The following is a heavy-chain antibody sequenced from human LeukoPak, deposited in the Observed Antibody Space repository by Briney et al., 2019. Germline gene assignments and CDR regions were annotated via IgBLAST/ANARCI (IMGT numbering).Heavy chain of an antibody. CDR3: ARGPNSNWSGLDF. CDR1: GFSFSAHW. Sequence: GGSLRLSCTASGFSFSAHWMHWARQLPGKGLVWVSRISPTGSTTSYADSVKGRFTVSRDNAKNTLYLQVNNLRAEDTAVYYCARGPNSNWSGLDFWGQGTLLTVSS. D-gene: IGHD6-6*01. CDR2: ISPTGSTT. J-gene: IGHJ4*02. V-gene: IGHV3-74*01.